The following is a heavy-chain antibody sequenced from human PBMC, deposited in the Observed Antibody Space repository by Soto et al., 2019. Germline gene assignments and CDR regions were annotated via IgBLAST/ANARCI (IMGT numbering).Heavy chain of an antibody. Sequence: ASVKVSCKASGHTFTSYGISWVRQAPGQGLEWMGWISAYNGNTNYAQKLQGRVTMTTDTSTSTAYMELRSLRSDDTAVYYCARDSQGYYDSSGYYPSYFDYWGQGTLVTVSS. D-gene: IGHD3-22*01. CDR1: GHTFTSYG. J-gene: IGHJ4*02. CDR2: ISAYNGNT. V-gene: IGHV1-18*01. CDR3: ARDSQGYYDSSGYYPSYFDY.